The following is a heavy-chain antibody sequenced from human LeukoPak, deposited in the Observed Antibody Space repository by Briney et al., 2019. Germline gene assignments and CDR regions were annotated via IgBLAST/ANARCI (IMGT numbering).Heavy chain of an antibody. Sequence: GGSLRLSCAGSGFTFSSNALSWVRQAPGKGLEWVSAISGSGGNTYYADSVRGRFTISRDNSKNTLYLQMNTMRAEDTAVYYCATTKQARRYFDYWGQGTLVTVSS. CDR3: ATTKQARRYFDY. CDR2: ISGSGGNT. CDR1: GFTFSSNA. J-gene: IGHJ4*02. V-gene: IGHV3-23*01. D-gene: IGHD1-1*01.